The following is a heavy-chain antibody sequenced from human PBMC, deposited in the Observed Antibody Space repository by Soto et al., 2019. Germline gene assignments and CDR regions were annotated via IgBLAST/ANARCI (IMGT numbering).Heavy chain of an antibody. V-gene: IGHV3-13*01. CDR2: LGGAGAR. D-gene: IGHD3-10*01. CDR3: TRASFGVGMDL. J-gene: IGHJ6*02. Sequence: HPGGSLRLSCAAFGFTYRSYDMHWVRQVAGKGLEWVSSLGGAGAREYAESVKGRFVISRDNANSLYPQMDSLRAGDTAIYYCTRASFGVGMDLWGQGTPVTVSS. CDR1: GFTYRSYD.